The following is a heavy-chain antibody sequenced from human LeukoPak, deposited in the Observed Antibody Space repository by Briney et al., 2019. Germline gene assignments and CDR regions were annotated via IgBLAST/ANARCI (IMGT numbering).Heavy chain of an antibody. D-gene: IGHD3-16*02. J-gene: IGHJ4*02. CDR1: GYTFSNYG. CDR3: ARDLHDYVWGSYRGLDS. Sequence: ASVKVSCKASGYTFSNYGISWVRQAPGQGLEWLGWISPYNGNRDYAQKFQGRVTMTTDTSTSTAYMELRSLRSDDTSLYYCARDLHDYVWGSYRGLDSWGQGTVVTVSS. V-gene: IGHV1-18*01. CDR2: ISPYNGNR.